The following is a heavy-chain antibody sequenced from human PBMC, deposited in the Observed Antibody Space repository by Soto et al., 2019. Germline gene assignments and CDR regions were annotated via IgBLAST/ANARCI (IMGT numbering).Heavy chain of an antibody. Sequence: EVQLLESGGGLVQPGGSLRLSCAASGFTFSSYAMSWVRQAPGKGLEWVSAISGSGGSTYYADSVKGRFTISRDNSKNTLYLQMNSLRAEDTAVYYCAKDRVGASGAVGVDAFDIWGQGTMVTVSS. CDR1: GFTFSSYA. CDR2: ISGSGGST. CDR3: AKDRVGASGAVGVDAFDI. D-gene: IGHD1-26*01. V-gene: IGHV3-23*01. J-gene: IGHJ3*02.